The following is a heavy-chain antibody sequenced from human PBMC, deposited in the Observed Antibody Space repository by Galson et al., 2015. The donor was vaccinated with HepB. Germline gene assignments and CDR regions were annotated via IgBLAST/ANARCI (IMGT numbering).Heavy chain of an antibody. D-gene: IGHD3-22*01. V-gene: IGHV4-39*01. CDR2: ICYSGST. CDR3: ARLLYESGSYYWFDS. CDR1: GDSISSSSYY. Sequence: SETLSLTCTVSGDSISSSSYYWGWIRQPPGKGLEWIGSICYSGSTYDNPSLKSRVTLSVDTSKNQFSLKLSSVTAADTAVYYCARLLYESGSYYWFDSWGQGTLVTVSS. J-gene: IGHJ5*01.